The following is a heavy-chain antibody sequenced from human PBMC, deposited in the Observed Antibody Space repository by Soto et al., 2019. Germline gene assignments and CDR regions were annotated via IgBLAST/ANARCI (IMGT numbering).Heavy chain of an antibody. Sequence: QVQLQQWGAGLLKPSETLSLTCAVYGGSFSGYYWSWIRQPPGKGLEWMGEINHSGSTNYNPSLKSRVTISVDTSKNQFSLKLSSVTAADTAVYYCACGYSYGGDVFDIWGQGTMVTVSS. V-gene: IGHV4-34*01. CDR2: INHSGST. CDR1: GGSFSGYY. D-gene: IGHD5-18*01. J-gene: IGHJ3*02. CDR3: ACGYSYGGDVFDI.